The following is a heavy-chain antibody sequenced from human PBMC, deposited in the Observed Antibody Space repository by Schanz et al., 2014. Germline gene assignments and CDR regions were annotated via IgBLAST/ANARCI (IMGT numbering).Heavy chain of an antibody. V-gene: IGHV3-23*04. D-gene: IGHD6-19*01. CDR1: GFSFSSYA. J-gene: IGHJ4*02. CDR3: ARDRRKADLDY. Sequence: EVQLVESGGGVVRPGGSLRLSCAASGFSFSSYAMGWVRQARGKGLEWVSAMNESHSTIYYADSVRGRFTISRDNAENTLFLQMNSLRAEDTAVYYCARDRRKADLDYWGQGTLVTVSS. CDR2: MNESHSTI.